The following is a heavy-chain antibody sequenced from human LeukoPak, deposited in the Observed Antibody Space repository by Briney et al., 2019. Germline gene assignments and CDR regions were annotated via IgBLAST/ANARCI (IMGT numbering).Heavy chain of an antibody. J-gene: IGHJ4*02. CDR3: AKEAGTTGTSCFDS. CDR1: GFTFSSYA. V-gene: IGHV3-23*01. CDR2: ISISGGTT. Sequence: GRALRLSCAASGFTFSSYAMSWVRQAPGKGLEWVSAISISGGTTSYADSVKGRFTISRDNSKNTLYLQMNSLRAAATAIYYCAKEAGTTGTSCFDSWGQGTLVTVSS. D-gene: IGHD1-1*01.